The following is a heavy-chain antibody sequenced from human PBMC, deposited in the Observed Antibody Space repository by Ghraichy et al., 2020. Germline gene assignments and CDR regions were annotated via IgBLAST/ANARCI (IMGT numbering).Heavy chain of an antibody. CDR2: IYYSGST. CDR1: GGSISSSSYY. J-gene: IGHJ4*02. CDR3: ASTHGDY. V-gene: IGHV4-39*01. Sequence: SETLSLTCTVSGGSISSSSYYWGWIRQPPGKGLEWIGSIYYSGSTYYNPSLKSRVTISVDTSKNQFSLKLCSVPAADTSVYYCASTHGDYWGQGTLVTVSS.